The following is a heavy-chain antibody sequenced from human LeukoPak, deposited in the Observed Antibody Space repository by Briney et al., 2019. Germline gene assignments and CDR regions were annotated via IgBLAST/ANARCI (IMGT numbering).Heavy chain of an antibody. D-gene: IGHD1-26*01. J-gene: IGHJ4*02. V-gene: IGHV4-61*01. CDR2: IYYSGST. Sequence: PSETLSLTCTVSGGSVSSGSYYWSWIRQPRGKGLEWIGYIYYSGSTNYNPSLKSRVTISVDTSKNQFSLKLSSVTAADTAVYYCVRAVVSGSYPHFDYWGQGTLVTVSS. CDR1: GGSVSSGSYY. CDR3: VRAVVSGSYPHFDY.